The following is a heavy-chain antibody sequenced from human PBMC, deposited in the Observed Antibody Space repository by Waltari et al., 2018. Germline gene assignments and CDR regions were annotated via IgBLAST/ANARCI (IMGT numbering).Heavy chain of an antibody. D-gene: IGHD2-21*01. CDR3: ARGGVVIYYYYGMDV. CDR1: GGSFSGYS. V-gene: IGHV4-34*01. J-gene: IGHJ6*02. CDR2: INHSGST. Sequence: QVQLQQWGAGLLRPSETLSLTCAVYGGSFSGYSWSWNRQPPGKGLEWIGEINHSGSTNYNPSLKSRVTISVDTSKNQFSLKLSSVTAADTAVYYCARGGVVIYYYYGMDVWGQGTTVTVSS.